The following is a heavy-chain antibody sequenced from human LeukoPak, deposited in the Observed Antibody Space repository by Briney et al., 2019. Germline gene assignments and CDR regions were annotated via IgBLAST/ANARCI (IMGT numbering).Heavy chain of an antibody. CDR3: ATGGDTSSARGYYAMDV. D-gene: IGHD6-13*01. CDR2: IYSSGYT. CDR1: GGSISSYY. J-gene: IGHJ6*02. Sequence: SETLSLTCTVSGGSISSYYWSWIRQPAGKGLEWIGRIYSSGYTNYSPSLKSRVTMSVDTSKNQFSLKVSSVTAADTAVYYCATGGDTSSARGYYAMDVWGQGTTVTVSS. V-gene: IGHV4-4*07.